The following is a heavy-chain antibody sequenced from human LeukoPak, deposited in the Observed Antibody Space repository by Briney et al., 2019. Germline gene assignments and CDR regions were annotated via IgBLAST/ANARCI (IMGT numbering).Heavy chain of an antibody. CDR1: GGSISSGGYY. D-gene: IGHD2-2*01. Sequence: SQTLSLTCTVSGGSISSGGYYWSWIRQHPGKGLEWIGYIYYSGSTYYNPSHKSRVTISVDTSKNQFSLKLSSVTAADTAVYYCAQGYCSSTSCYAGDYYYYYGMDVWGQGTTVTVSS. J-gene: IGHJ6*02. CDR2: IYYSGST. CDR3: AQGYCSSTSCYAGDYYYYYGMDV. V-gene: IGHV4-31*03.